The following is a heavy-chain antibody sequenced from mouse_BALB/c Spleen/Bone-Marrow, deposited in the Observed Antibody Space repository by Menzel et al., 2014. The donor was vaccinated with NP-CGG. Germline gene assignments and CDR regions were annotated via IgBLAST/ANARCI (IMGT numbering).Heavy chain of an antibody. CDR3: ARMDRSSYAMDY. CDR2: IWSGGST. CDR1: GFSLXSYG. Sequence: VQLQQSGPGLVQPSQSLSITCTVSGFSLXSYGVHWVRQSPGKGLEWLGVIWSGGSTDYNAAFKSRLRISKDNSKSQVFFKMNSLQPNDTAIYYCARMDRSSYAMDYWGQGTSVTVSS. J-gene: IGHJ4*01. V-gene: IGHV2-2*02. D-gene: IGHD2-14*01.